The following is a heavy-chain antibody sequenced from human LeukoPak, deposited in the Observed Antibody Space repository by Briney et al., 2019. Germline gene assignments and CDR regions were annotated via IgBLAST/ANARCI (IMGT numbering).Heavy chain of an antibody. D-gene: IGHD3-3*01. J-gene: IGHJ3*02. Sequence: GGSLRLSCAASGFNFSSYEMNWVRQAPGKGLEWVSYISTSGTIIYYADSVKGRFTISRDNAKNSLYLQMNSLRAEDTAVYYCARSLRFLEWLFSAHAFDIWGQGTMVTVSS. V-gene: IGHV3-48*03. CDR3: ARSLRFLEWLFSAHAFDI. CDR2: ISTSGTII. CDR1: GFNFSSYE.